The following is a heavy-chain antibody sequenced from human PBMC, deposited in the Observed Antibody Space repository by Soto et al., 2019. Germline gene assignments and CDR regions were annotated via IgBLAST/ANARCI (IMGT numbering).Heavy chain of an antibody. CDR3: TGVTNWNYGY. Sequence: SETLSLTCTVSGGSISSYYWSWIRQPPGKGLEWIGYIYYSGSTNYNPSLKSRVTISVDTSKNQFSLKLSSVTAADTAVYYCTGVTNWNYGYWGQGTLVTVSS. D-gene: IGHD1-7*01. J-gene: IGHJ4*02. CDR1: GGSISSYY. CDR2: IYYSGST. V-gene: IGHV4-59*01.